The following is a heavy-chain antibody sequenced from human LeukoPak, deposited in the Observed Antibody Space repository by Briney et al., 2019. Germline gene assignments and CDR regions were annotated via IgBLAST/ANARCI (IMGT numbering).Heavy chain of an antibody. CDR2: ISSSGSTI. CDR1: GFTFSSYE. Sequence: GGSLRLSCAASGFTFSSYEMNWVRQAPGEGLEWVSYISSSGSTIYYADSVKGRFTISRDNAKNSLYLQMNSLRAEDTAVYYCARGGYSSGLDVWGQGTTVTVSS. D-gene: IGHD6-19*01. CDR3: ARGGYSSGLDV. V-gene: IGHV3-48*03. J-gene: IGHJ6*02.